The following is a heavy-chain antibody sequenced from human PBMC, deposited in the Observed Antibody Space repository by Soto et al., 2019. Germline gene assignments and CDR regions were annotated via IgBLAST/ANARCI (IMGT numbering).Heavy chain of an antibody. J-gene: IGHJ5*02. CDR3: ARDHGGSYQADSFDP. CDR2: ISPYDGDT. Sequence: QVQLVQSGVEVKKPGASVKVSCKASGYTFTTYGISWVRQAPGQGLEWMGWISPYDGDTNYADTLQGRVTLTTDTSTTTAYMGLSSLRSDDTAMYYCARDHGGSYQADSFDPWGQGTLVIVSS. CDR1: GYTFTTYG. D-gene: IGHD1-26*01. V-gene: IGHV1-18*01.